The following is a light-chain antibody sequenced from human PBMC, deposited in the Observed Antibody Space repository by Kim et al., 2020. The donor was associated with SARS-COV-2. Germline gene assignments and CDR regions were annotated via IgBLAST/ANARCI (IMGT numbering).Light chain of an antibody. V-gene: IGLV2-14*03. Sequence: QSALTQPASVSGSPGQSITISCTGTSSDVGNYNYVSWYQQHPGKAPKLMIYDVSYRPSGVSNRFSGSKSGNTASLTISGLQAEDEADYYCSSHTISSTLVLFGGGTRLTVL. CDR2: DVS. CDR3: SSHTISSTLVL. J-gene: IGLJ2*01. CDR1: SSDVGNYNY.